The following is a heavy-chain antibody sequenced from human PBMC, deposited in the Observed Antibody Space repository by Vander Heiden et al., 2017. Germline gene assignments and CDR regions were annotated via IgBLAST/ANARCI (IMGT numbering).Heavy chain of an antibody. CDR2: IGYDGSNK. V-gene: IGHV3-33*01. D-gene: IGHD6-19*01. Sequence: FSSYGLHWVSQAPGKALERVAVIGYDGSNKYYADTVKGGFTISRDNSKNTLYLQMNSLRAEDTAVYYCARDEDSSGWYAGMGWFDPWGQGTLVTVSS. CDR1: FSSYG. J-gene: IGHJ5*02. CDR3: ARDEDSSGWYAGMGWFDP.